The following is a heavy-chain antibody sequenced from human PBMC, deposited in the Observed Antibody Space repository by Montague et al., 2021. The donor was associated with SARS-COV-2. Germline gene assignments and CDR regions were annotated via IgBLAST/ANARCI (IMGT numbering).Heavy chain of an antibody. V-gene: IGHV4-59*01. CDR1: GGSISSYY. J-gene: IGHJ3*02. D-gene: IGHD4-23*01. CDR2: IYYSGST. CDR3: ARWGLYGGNPGDGAFDI. Sequence: SETLSLTCTVSGGSISSYYWSWIRQPPGKGLEWIGYIYYSGSTNYNPSLKSRVTISVDTSKNQFSLMLSSVTAADTAVYYCARWGLYGGNPGDGAFDIWGQGTMVTVSS.